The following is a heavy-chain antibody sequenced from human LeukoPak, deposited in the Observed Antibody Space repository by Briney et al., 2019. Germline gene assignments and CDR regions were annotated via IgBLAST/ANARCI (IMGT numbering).Heavy chain of an antibody. V-gene: IGHV4-39*07. Sequence: SETLSLTCTVSGGSISSSSYYWGWIRQPPGRGLEWIGSIYYIGSTYYNPSLKSRVTISVDTSKNQFSLKLSSVTAADTAVYYCARDQRDYYYYYMDVWGKGTTVTVSS. CDR1: GGSISSSSYY. CDR2: IYYIGST. CDR3: ARDQRDYYYYYMDV. J-gene: IGHJ6*03.